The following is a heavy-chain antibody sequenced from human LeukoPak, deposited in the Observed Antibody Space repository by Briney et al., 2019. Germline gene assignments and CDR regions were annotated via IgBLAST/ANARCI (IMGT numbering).Heavy chain of an antibody. CDR3: ARDPYSSSPEYFQH. CDR1: GFTISNAW. J-gene: IGHJ1*01. D-gene: IGHD6-13*01. V-gene: IGHV3-7*01. CDR2: IKQDGSEK. Sequence: GGSLRLSCAASGFTISNAWMSWVRQAPGKGLEWVANIKQDGSEKYYVDSVKGRFTISRDNAKNSLYLQMNSLRAEDTAVYYCARDPYSSSPEYFQHWGQGTLVTVSS.